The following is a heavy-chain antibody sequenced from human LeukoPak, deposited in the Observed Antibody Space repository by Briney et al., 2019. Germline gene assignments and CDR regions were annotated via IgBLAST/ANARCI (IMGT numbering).Heavy chain of an antibody. J-gene: IGHJ4*02. V-gene: IGHV3-23*01. Sequence: ETLSLTCTVSGGSISSYYWSWIRHPPGKGLEWVSAISGSGGSTYYADSVKGRFTISRDNSKNTLYLQMNSLRAEDTAVYYCARDHDSSGYYYGSGDYWGQGTLVTVSS. CDR2: ISGSGGST. CDR3: ARDHDSSGYYYGSGDY. D-gene: IGHD3-22*01. CDR1: GGSISSYY.